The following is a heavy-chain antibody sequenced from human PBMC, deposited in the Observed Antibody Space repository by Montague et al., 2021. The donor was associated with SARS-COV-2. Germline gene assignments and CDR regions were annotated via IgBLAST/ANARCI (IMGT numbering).Heavy chain of an antibody. D-gene: IGHD3-9*01. CDR3: ARQPVLRYFDWLSAAYGMDV. Sequence: SETLSLTCTVSGGSISSSSYYWGWIRQPPGKGLEWIGSIYSSGSTYYNPSLKSRVTISVDTSKNQFSLKLSSVTAADTAVYYCARQPVLRYFDWLSAAYGMDVWGQGTTGTVSS. V-gene: IGHV4-39*01. J-gene: IGHJ6*02. CDR2: IYSSGST. CDR1: GGSISSSSYY.